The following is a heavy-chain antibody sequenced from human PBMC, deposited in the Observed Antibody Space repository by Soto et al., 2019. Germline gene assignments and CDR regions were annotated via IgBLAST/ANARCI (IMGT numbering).Heavy chain of an antibody. CDR3: ARTTLLANGGQSDAFDI. CDR1: GFTFSSYW. CDR2: IKQDGSEK. D-gene: IGHD7-27*01. J-gene: IGHJ3*02. Sequence: GGSLRLSCAASGFTFSSYWMSWVRQAPGKGLEWVANIKQDGSEKYYVDSVKGRFTISRDNAKNSLYLQMNSLRAEDTAVYYCARTTLLANGGQSDAFDIWGQGTMVTVSS. V-gene: IGHV3-7*01.